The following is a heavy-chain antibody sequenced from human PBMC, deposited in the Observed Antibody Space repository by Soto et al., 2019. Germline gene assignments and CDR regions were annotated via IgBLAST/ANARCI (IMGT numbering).Heavy chain of an antibody. Sequence: PGESLKISCQGSGYVFTTYWISRVRQMPGKDLEWMGKLDPGDSYINYSPSFQGHVTVSVDSSISTAYLQFHSLRASDTAIYYCARVRGSAFYDNWFDPWGQGTLFTVSS. CDR2: LDPGDSYI. V-gene: IGHV5-10-1*01. CDR3: ARVRGSAFYDNWFDP. CDR1: GYVFTTYW. D-gene: IGHD3-10*01. J-gene: IGHJ5*02.